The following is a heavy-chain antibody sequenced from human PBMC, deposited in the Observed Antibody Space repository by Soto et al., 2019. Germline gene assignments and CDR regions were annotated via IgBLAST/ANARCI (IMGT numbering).Heavy chain of an antibody. CDR1: GGTFSSYA. CDR3: ARGRGVDVEGWIALARTYYYYYGMDV. V-gene: IGHV1-69*01. J-gene: IGHJ6*02. Sequence: QVQLVQSGAEVKKPGSSVKVSCKASGGTFSSYAISWVRQTPGQGLEWMGGIIPIFGTANYAQKFQGRVTITADESTSTAYMELSSLRSEDTAVYYCARGRGVDVEGWIALARTYYYYYGMDVWGQGTTVTVSS. CDR2: IIPIFGTA. D-gene: IGHD6-19*01.